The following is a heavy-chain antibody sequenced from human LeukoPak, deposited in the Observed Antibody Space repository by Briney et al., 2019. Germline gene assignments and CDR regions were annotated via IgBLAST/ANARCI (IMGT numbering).Heavy chain of an antibody. J-gene: IGHJ3*02. CDR2: INPTGGST. CDR1: GYTFTSYY. D-gene: IGHD1-26*01. V-gene: IGHV1-46*01. CDR3: AADLVGATKDAFDI. Sequence: ASVKVSCKASGYTFTSYYMHWVRQAPGQGLEWMGLINPTGGSTGYAQKFQGRVTMTRDMSTSTAYMELSSLRSEDTAVYYCAADLVGATKDAFDIWGQGTMVTVSS.